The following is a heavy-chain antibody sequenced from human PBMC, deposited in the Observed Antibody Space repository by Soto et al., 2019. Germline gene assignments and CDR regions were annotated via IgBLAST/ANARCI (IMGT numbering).Heavy chain of an antibody. CDR3: ARDPILAAAGTYGMDV. J-gene: IGHJ6*02. CDR1: GGSISSYY. D-gene: IGHD6-13*01. Sequence: SETLSLTCTVSGGSISSYYWSWIRQPAGKGLEWIGYIYYSGSTYYNPSLKSRVTISVDTSKNQFSLKLSSVTAADTAVYYCARDPILAAAGTYGMDVWGQGTTVTVSS. CDR2: IYYSGST. V-gene: IGHV4-59*06.